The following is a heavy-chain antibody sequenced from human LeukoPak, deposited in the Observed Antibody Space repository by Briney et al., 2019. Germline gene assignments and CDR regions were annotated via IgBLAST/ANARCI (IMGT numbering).Heavy chain of an antibody. J-gene: IGHJ4*02. V-gene: IGHV3-30*18. Sequence: GRSLRLSCAASGFTFSSYGMHWVRQAPGKGLEWVAVISYDGSNKYYADSVKGRFTISRDNSKNTLYLQMNSLRAEDTAVYYCAKGRSMVWGVTISEFDYWGQGTLVTVSS. CDR3: AKGRSMVWGVTISEFDY. D-gene: IGHD3-10*01. CDR2: ISYDGSNK. CDR1: GFTFSSYG.